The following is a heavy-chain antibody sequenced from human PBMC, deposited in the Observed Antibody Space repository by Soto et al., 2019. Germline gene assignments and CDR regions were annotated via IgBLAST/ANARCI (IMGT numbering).Heavy chain of an antibody. Sequence: SETLSLTCTVSGGSIRSYYWSWIRQPPGKGLEWIGYVYYSGSTDYNPSLKSRVTISVDTSKNQFSLKLRSVTAADTAVYYCARDSYNFEDWGQGTLVTVYS. CDR1: GGSIRSYY. CDR2: VYYSGST. V-gene: IGHV4-59*01. J-gene: IGHJ4*02. CDR3: ARDSYNFED. D-gene: IGHD5-18*01.